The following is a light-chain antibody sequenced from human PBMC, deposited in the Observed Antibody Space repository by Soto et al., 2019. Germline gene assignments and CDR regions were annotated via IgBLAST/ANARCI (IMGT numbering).Light chain of an antibody. V-gene: IGLV2-23*01. CDR2: EGS. J-gene: IGLJ1*01. CDR1: TYGFETYNQ. CDR3: SSYVGDSAYA. Sequence: QSALTQPASMSGSPGQSITMSCSGTTYGFETYNQVSWYQQHPGKAPKILIYEGSKRPSGVSNRFSGSKSGNTASLTISGLQAEDEADYFCSSYVGDSAYAFGTGTKVTVL.